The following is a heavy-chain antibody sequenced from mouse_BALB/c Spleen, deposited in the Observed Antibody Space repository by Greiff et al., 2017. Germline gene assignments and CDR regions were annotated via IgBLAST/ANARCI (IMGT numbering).Heavy chain of an antibody. CDR1: GFTFSSFG. CDR3: ARERYYYGSRYAMDY. CDR2: ISSGSSTI. D-gene: IGHD1-1*01. Sequence: EVQVVESGGGLVQPGGSRKLSCAASGFTFSSFGMHWVRQAPEKGLEWVAYISSGSSTIYYADTVKGRFTISRDNPKNTLFLQMTSLRSEDTAMYYCARERYYYGSRYAMDYWGQGTSVTVSS. V-gene: IGHV5-17*02. J-gene: IGHJ4*01.